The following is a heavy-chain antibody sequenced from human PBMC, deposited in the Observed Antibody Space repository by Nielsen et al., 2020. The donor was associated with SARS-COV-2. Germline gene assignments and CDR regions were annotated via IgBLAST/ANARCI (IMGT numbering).Heavy chain of an antibody. CDR2: ITYDGSNK. Sequence: GESLKISCAASGFTFRIYGMHWVRQAPGRGLEWVAVITYDGSNKYYAESVKGRFTVSRDNSKNTLFLQMNSLKPEDSAVYCCARDPGYYLGSGTYYYYNMDVWGQGATVTVSS. D-gene: IGHD3-10*01. CDR1: GFTFRIYG. CDR3: ARDPGYYLGSGTYYYYNMDV. J-gene: IGHJ6*02. V-gene: IGHV3-30*03.